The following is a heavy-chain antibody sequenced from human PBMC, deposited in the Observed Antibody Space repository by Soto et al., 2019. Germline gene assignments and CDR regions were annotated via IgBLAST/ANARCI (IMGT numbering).Heavy chain of an antibody. D-gene: IGHD1-26*01. Sequence: LRLSCAASGFPFNNAWINWVRQVPGKGLEWVGRVKSKADGGSGDYAAPVKGRFVVSRDDSKDIVYLQMNSPKIEDTGVYYCTTDSRTTLPEIRFDYWGHGTQVTVSS. J-gene: IGHJ4*01. CDR1: GFPFNNAW. V-gene: IGHV3-15*07. CDR2: VKSKADGGSG. CDR3: TTDSRTTLPEIRFDY.